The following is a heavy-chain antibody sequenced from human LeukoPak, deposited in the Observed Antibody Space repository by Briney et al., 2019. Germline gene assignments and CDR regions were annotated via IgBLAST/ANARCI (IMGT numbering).Heavy chain of an antibody. CDR1: GYTFTSYY. CDR3: TRDPTSTTGGPDY. J-gene: IGHJ4*02. D-gene: IGHD1-1*01. V-gene: IGHV1-46*03. CDR2: INPSGGST. Sequence: ASVKVSCKASGYTFTSYYVHWVRQAPGQGLEWMGIINPSGGSTRYAQKFQGRVTMTRDTSTSTVYMELSSLRSEDPAVYYCTRDPTSTTGGPDYWGQGTLAIVSS.